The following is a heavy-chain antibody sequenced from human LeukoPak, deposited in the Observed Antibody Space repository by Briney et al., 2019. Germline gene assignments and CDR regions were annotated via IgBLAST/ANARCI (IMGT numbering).Heavy chain of an antibody. D-gene: IGHD3-9*01. V-gene: IGHV4-34*01. J-gene: IGHJ5*02. CDR3: ARDYDVLTAYPPTQLFDP. CDR2: INHSGRT. CDR1: GGSFSGCY. Sequence: PSETLSLTCAVYGGSFSGCYWSWIRQPPGKGLEWIGEINHSGRTNYNPSLKSRVTMSVDTSKNQFSLKLNSVTAADTAVYYCARDYDVLTAYPPTQLFDPWGQGTLVTVSS.